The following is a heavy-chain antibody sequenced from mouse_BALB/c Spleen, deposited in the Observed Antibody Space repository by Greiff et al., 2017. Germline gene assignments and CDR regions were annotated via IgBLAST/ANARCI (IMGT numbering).Heavy chain of an antibody. J-gene: IGHJ1*01. V-gene: IGHV5-15*02. CDR3: ARDRGWYFDV. Sequence: EVHLVESGGGLVQPGGSRKLSCAASGFTFSDYGMAWVRQAPGKGPEWVAFISNLAYSIYYADTVTGRFTISRENAKNTLYLEMSSLRSEDTAMYYCARDRGWYFDVWGAGTTVTVSS. CDR1: GFTFSDYG. CDR2: ISNLAYSI.